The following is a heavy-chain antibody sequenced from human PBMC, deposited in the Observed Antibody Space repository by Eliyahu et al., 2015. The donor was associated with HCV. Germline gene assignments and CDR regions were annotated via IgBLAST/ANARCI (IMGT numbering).Heavy chain of an antibody. V-gene: IGHV4-59*01. CDR3: ASGGGGIAVTGTGGWFDP. Sequence: QVQLQESGPGLVKPSETLSLTCTVSGXSIPTYSWSWLRQPPGKGLEWIGYIHYSGSTNYNPSLKSRVTISLDTSKNQFSLNLTSVTAADTAMYYCASGGGGIAVTGTGGWFDPWGQGTLVTVSS. D-gene: IGHD6-19*01. CDR1: GXSIPTYS. J-gene: IGHJ5*02. CDR2: IHYSGST.